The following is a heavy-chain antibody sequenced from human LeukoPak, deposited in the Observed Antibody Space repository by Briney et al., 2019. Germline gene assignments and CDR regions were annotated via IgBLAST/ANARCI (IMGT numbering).Heavy chain of an antibody. D-gene: IGHD5-12*01. J-gene: IGHJ4*02. Sequence: QPGGFLRLSCTGSGFTFGDYAMNWVRQAPGKGLEWVGFIRSKAYGGTPEYAASVKGRFTISRDDSKSIAYLQMNSLKTEDTAVYYCTRVIVATKDYWGQGTLVTVSS. CDR2: IRSKAYGGTP. CDR1: GFTFGDYA. CDR3: TRVIVATKDY. V-gene: IGHV3-49*04.